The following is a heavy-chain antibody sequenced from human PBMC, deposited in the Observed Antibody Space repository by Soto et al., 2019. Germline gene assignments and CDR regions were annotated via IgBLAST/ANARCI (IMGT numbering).Heavy chain of an antibody. Sequence: SLRLSCAATGFTFSSYEMNWVRQAPGKGLEWVSYISSSGSTIYYADSVKGRFTISRDNAKNSLYLQMNSLRAEDTAVYYCARARGGYGYGYLFDYWGQGTLVTVSS. CDR1: GFTFSSYE. CDR2: ISSSGSTI. D-gene: IGHD5-18*01. J-gene: IGHJ4*02. CDR3: ARARGGYGYGYLFDY. V-gene: IGHV3-48*03.